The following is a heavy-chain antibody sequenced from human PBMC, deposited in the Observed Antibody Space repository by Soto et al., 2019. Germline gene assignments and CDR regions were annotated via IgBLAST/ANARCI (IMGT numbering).Heavy chain of an antibody. V-gene: IGHV4-4*02. Sequence: SETLSLTCAVSGGSISSTNWWSWVRQPPGKGLEWIGEIYHSGSTNYNPSLKSRVTISVDKSKNQFSLKLSSVTAADTAVYYCARVWDFSSAWVDYWGQGTLVTVSS. D-gene: IGHD6-19*01. CDR3: ARVWDFSSAWVDY. CDR2: IYHSGST. CDR1: GGSISSTNW. J-gene: IGHJ4*02.